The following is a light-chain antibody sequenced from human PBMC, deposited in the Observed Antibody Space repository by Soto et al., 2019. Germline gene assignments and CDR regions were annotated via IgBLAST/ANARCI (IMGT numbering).Light chain of an antibody. CDR3: QQYKDYTWT. CDR2: DAS. J-gene: IGKJ1*01. Sequence: DSQMTQSPSTLYASVGDRVSITCRASQRVDRYFACYQQKPGKAPQLLIYDASRLESGVPSRFSGSGSGTEFTLTISSLQPDDFTTFYCQQYKDYTWTFGQGTKVEV. CDR1: QRVDRY. V-gene: IGKV1-5*01.